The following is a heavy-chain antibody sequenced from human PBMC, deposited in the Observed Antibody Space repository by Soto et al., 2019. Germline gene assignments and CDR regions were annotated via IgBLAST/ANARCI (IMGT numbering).Heavy chain of an antibody. CDR2: IYLSGTT. D-gene: IGHD2-15*01. CDR3: ARGPREDCRDDSYNPLGYYGLDV. CDR1: GGSFSGYQ. J-gene: IGHJ6*02. Sequence: QVHLQQWGAGLLKPSETLSLICAVYGGSFSGYQWSWLRQSPGKGVEWIGEIYLSGTTNYNPSLKSRATISIDTSKNQFSLKLNSVTAADAAVYFCARGPREDCRDDSYNPLGYYGLDVLGEGTTVTV. V-gene: IGHV4-34*01.